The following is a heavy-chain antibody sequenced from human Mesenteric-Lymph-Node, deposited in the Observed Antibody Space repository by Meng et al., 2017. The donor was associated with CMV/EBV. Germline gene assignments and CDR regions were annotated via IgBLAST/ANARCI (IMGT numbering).Heavy chain of an antibody. CDR3: AKDTPYLTIFGVVTNY. CDR2: ISGSGGST. CDR1: GLTFSSYA. D-gene: IGHD3-3*01. Sequence: GGSLRLSCAASGLTFSSYAMSWVRQAPGKGLEWVSAISGSGGSTYYADSVKGRFTISRDNSKNTLYLQMNSLRAEDTAVYYCAKDTPYLTIFGVVTNYWGQGTLVTVSS. V-gene: IGHV3-23*01. J-gene: IGHJ4*02.